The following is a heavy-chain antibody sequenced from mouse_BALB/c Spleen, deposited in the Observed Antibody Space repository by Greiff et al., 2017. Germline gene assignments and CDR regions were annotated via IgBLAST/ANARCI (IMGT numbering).Heavy chain of an antibody. CDR3: ARPVVPHYYAMDY. J-gene: IGHJ4*01. Sequence: EVQRVESGPELVKPGASVKLSCKTSGYTFTEYTMHWVKQSHGKSLEWIGGINPNNGGTSYNQKFKGKATLTVDKSSSTAYMELRSLTSEDTAVYYCARPVVPHYYAMDYWGQGTSVTVSA. V-gene: IGHV1-18*01. D-gene: IGHD1-1*01. CDR1: GYTFTEYT. CDR2: INPNNGGT.